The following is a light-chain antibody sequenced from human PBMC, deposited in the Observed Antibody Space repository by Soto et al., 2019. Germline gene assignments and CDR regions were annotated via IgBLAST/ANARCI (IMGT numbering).Light chain of an antibody. CDR1: SSDVGSYNL. CDR2: EVS. J-gene: IGLJ1*01. V-gene: IGLV2-23*02. Sequence: QSVLTQPASVSGSPGQSITISCTGTSSDVGSYNLVSWYQQHPGKAPKLMIYEVSKRPSGVSNRFSGSKSGNTASLTISGLQAEDEADSYCCSYAASSTSYVFGTGTKVTVL. CDR3: CSYAASSTSYV.